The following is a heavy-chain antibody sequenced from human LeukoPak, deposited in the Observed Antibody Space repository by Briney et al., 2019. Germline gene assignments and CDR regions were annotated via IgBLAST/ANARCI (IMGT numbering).Heavy chain of an antibody. CDR1: GYPFSGQN. Sequence: GASVKVSCKASGYPFSGQNIHWARQAPGQGLEWMGWISAYNGNTNYAQKLQGRVTMTTDTSTSTAYMELRSLRSDDTAVYYCAREDTRLKSDYWGQGTLVTVSS. J-gene: IGHJ4*02. CDR3: AREDTRLKSDY. CDR2: ISAYNGNT. V-gene: IGHV1-18*01.